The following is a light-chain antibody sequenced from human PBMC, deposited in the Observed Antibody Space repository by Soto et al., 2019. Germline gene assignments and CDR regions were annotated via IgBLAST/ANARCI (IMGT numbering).Light chain of an antibody. CDR2: ANG. CDR3: RSYDRSLSGYV. Sequence: QSVLTQPPSVSGAPGQRVTISCTGSSSNIGAGYDVHWYQQLPGTAPKLLIYANGNRPSGVPDRFSGSKSGTSASLAITGLQAEDEADYYCRSYDRSLSGYVLGTGTKLTVL. V-gene: IGLV1-40*01. J-gene: IGLJ1*01. CDR1: SSNIGAGYD.